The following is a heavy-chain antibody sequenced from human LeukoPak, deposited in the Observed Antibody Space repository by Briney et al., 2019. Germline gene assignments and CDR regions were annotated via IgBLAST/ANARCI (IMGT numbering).Heavy chain of an antibody. CDR1: GGSISSGDYY. V-gene: IGHV4-30-4*01. CDR2: IYYSGST. CDR3: ARVVVGGYSYGPLDY. J-gene: IGHJ4*02. Sequence: SETLSLTCTVSGGSISSGDYYWSWIRQPPGKGLEWIGYIYYSGSTYYNPSLKSRVTISVDTSKNQFSLKLSSVTAADTAVYHCARVVVGGYSYGPLDYWGQGTLVTVSS. D-gene: IGHD5-18*01.